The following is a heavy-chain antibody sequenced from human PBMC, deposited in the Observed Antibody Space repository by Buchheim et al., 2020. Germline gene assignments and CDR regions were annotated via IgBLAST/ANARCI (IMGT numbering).Heavy chain of an antibody. CDR1: GFTFSSYE. CDR3: ARFIAVAGHYYYGMDV. CDR2: ISSSGSTI. D-gene: IGHD6-19*01. J-gene: IGHJ6*02. Sequence: EVQLVESGGGLVQPGGSLRLSCAASGFTFSSYEMNWVRQAPGKGLEWVSYISSSGSTIYYADSVKGRFTISRDNAKNSLYLQMNSLRAVDTAVYYCARFIAVAGHYYYGMDVWGQGTT. V-gene: IGHV3-48*03.